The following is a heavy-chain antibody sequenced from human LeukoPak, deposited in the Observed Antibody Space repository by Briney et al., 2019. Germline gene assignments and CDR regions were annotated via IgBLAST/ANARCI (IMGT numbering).Heavy chain of an antibody. J-gene: IGHJ6*03. CDR3: ARCPYSGYDYYYYYMDV. CDR1: GYTFTSYY. V-gene: IGHV1-46*01. CDR2: INPSGGST. D-gene: IGHD5-12*01. Sequence: ASVKVSCKASGYTFTSYYMHWVRQAPGQGLEWMGIINPSGGSTSYAQKFQGRVTMTRDMSTSTVYMELSSLRSEDTAVYYCARCPYSGYDYYYYYMDVWGKGTTVTVSS.